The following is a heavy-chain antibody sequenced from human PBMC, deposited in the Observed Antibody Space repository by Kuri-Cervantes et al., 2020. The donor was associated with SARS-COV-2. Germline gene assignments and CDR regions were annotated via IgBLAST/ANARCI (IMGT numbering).Heavy chain of an antibody. CDR1: GYTFTGYY. D-gene: IGHD2-21*01. CDR3: AREWCGGDCYSYYYYYYMDV. Sequence: ASVKVSCKASGYTFTGYYMHWVRQAPGQGLEWMGWINPNSGGTNYAQKFQGRVTMTRDTSISTAYMGLSRLRSDDTAVYYCAREWCGGDCYSYYYYYYMDVWGKGTTVTVSS. J-gene: IGHJ6*03. V-gene: IGHV1-2*02. CDR2: INPNSGGT.